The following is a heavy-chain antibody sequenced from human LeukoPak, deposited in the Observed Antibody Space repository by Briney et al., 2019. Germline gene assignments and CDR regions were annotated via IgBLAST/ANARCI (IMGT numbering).Heavy chain of an antibody. CDR3: ARLTIAAAGTPVQDAFDF. V-gene: IGHV4-39*07. Sequence: PSETLSLTCTVSGGSISSSSYSWGWIRQPPGKGLEWIGSIYYSGSTYYNPSLKSRVTISVDTSKNQFSLKLSSVTAADTAVYYCARLTIAAAGTPVQDAFDFWGQGTMVTVSS. J-gene: IGHJ3*01. CDR2: IYYSGST. D-gene: IGHD6-13*01. CDR1: GGSISSSSYS.